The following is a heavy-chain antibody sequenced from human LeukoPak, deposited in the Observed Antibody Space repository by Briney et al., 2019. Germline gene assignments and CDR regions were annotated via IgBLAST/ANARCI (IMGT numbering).Heavy chain of an antibody. CDR1: GGSFSGYY. V-gene: IGHV4-34*01. CDR3: GXXRRXLSYSSGWVQDY. Sequence: SETLSLTCAVYGGSFSGYYWSWIRQPPGKGLEWIGEINHSGSTNYNPSLKSRVTISVDTSKNQFSLKLSSVTAADTAVYYCGXXRRXLSYSSGWVQDYWGQGTLVTVSS. D-gene: IGHD6-19*01. J-gene: IGHJ4*02. CDR2: INHSGST.